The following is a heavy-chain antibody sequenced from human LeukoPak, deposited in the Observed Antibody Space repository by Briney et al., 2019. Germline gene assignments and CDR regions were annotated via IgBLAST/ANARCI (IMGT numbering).Heavy chain of an antibody. CDR1: GFTFSSYA. V-gene: IGHV3-23*01. D-gene: IGHD7-27*01. Sequence: PGGSLRLSCAASGFTFSSYAMSWVRQAPGKGLEWVSAISGSGGSTYYADSVKGRFTISRDNSKNTLYLQMNSLRAEDTAVYYCAKDGGYWGGEPNDAFDIWGQGTMVTVSS. CDR2: ISGSGGST. J-gene: IGHJ3*02. CDR3: AKDGGYWGGEPNDAFDI.